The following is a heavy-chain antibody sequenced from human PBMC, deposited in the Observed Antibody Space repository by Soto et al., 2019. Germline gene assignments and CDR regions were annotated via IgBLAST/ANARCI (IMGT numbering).Heavy chain of an antibody. CDR3: ASLKTGYSYGFFDY. D-gene: IGHD5-18*01. V-gene: IGHV4-39*01. CDR2: IYYSGST. CDR1: GGSISSSSYY. Sequence: TSETLSLTCTVSGGSISSSSYYWGWIRQPPGKGLEWIGSIYYSGSTYYNPSLKSRVTISVDTSKNQFSLKLSSVTAADTAVYYCASLKTGYSYGFFDYWGQGTLVTVSS. J-gene: IGHJ4*02.